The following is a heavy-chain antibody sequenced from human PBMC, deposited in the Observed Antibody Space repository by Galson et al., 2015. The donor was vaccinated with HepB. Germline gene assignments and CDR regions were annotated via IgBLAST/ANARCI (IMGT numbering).Heavy chain of an antibody. V-gene: IGHV3-48*01. CDR2: ISSSSSTI. CDR3: ARDKPGIAAAGFDY. CDR1: GFTFSSYS. Sequence: LRLSCAASGFTFSSYSMNWVRQAPGKGLEWVSYISSSSSTIYYADSVKGRFTISRDNAKNSLYLQMNSLRAEDTAVYYCARDKPGIAAAGFDYWGQGTLVTVSS. D-gene: IGHD6-13*01. J-gene: IGHJ4*02.